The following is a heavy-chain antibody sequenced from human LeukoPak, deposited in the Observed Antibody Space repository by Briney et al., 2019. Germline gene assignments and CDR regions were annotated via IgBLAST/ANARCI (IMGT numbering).Heavy chain of an antibody. D-gene: IGHD3-16*02. Sequence: SETLSLTCTVSGGSISSSSYYWGWIRQPPGKGLEWIGEINHSGSTNYNPSLKSRVTISVDTSKNQFSLKLSSVTAADTAVYYCAGEPVLRLGELSPYYYMDVWGKGTTVTVSS. CDR3: AGEPVLRLGELSPYYYMDV. J-gene: IGHJ6*03. CDR1: GGSISSSSYY. CDR2: INHSGST. V-gene: IGHV4-39*07.